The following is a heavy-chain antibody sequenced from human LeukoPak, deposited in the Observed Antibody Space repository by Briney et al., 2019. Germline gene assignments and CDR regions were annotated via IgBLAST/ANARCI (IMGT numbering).Heavy chain of an antibody. Sequence: QPGGSLRLSCAASGFTFSSYWMSWVRQAPGKGLEWVSNIKQDGSEKYYVDSVKGRFTISRDNAKKSLFLQMNSLRAEDTAVYYCARDQGGYYDFWSGYPHDAFDIWGQGTMVTVSS. V-gene: IGHV3-7*01. D-gene: IGHD3-3*01. CDR3: ARDQGGYYDFWSGYPHDAFDI. CDR2: IKQDGSEK. CDR1: GFTFSSYW. J-gene: IGHJ3*02.